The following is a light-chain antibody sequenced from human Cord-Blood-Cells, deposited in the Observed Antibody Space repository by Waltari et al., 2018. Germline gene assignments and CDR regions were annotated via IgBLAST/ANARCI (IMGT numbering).Light chain of an antibody. CDR1: QSIGSS. CDR2: YAS. Sequence: EIVLTNSLDFQSVTQKEKVTITCRASQSIGSSLHWYQHKPDQSPKLLIQYASRASLGVPSRFSGCGSGTDFTVNKNGLEAEDAAEYYCHQSSSFPFTFGPGSKVDI. J-gene: IGKJ3*01. V-gene: IGKV6D-21*02. CDR3: HQSSSFPFT.